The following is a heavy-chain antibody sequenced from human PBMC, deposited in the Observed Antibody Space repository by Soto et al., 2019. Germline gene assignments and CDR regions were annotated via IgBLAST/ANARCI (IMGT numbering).Heavy chain of an antibody. J-gene: IGHJ4*02. V-gene: IGHV3-30*03. CDR3: ATLRGYSGYDFEFDY. Sequence: QVQLVESGGGVVQPGRSLRLSCAASGFTFSSYGMHWVRQAPGKGLEWVAVISYDGSNKYYADSVKGRFTISRDNSKITLYLQMHSLRAEDTAVYYCATLRGYSGYDFEFDYWGQGTLFTVSS. D-gene: IGHD5-12*01. CDR2: ISYDGSNK. CDR1: GFTFSSYG.